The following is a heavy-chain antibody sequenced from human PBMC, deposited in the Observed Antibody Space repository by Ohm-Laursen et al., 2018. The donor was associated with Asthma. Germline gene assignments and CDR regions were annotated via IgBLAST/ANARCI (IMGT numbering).Heavy chain of an antibody. CDR1: GFIFSSYA. D-gene: IGHD3-16*02. V-gene: IGHV3-23*01. CDR2: ISSSGGST. J-gene: IGHJ6*02. CDR3: AKVVLMDA. Sequence: SLRLSCAASGFIFSSYAMTWVRQAPGKGLEWVSGISSSGGSTSYADDVKGRFIVSRDNSRNTLFLQMNSLRAEDTAVYYCAKVVLMDAWGQGTTVTVSS.